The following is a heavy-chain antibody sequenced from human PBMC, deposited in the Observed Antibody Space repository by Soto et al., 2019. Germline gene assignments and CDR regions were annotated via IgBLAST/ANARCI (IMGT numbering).Heavy chain of an antibody. CDR3: AGPSIAARLYFQH. Sequence: SEILSLTCTASSGSISSGGYYRSWIRHHPGKGLEWIGYVYYSGSTYYNPSLKSRVTISVDTSKNQFSLKLSSVTAADTAVYYCAGPSIAARLYFQHWGQGTLVTVSS. D-gene: IGHD6-6*01. CDR1: SGSISSGGYY. J-gene: IGHJ1*01. CDR2: VYYSGST. V-gene: IGHV4-39*01.